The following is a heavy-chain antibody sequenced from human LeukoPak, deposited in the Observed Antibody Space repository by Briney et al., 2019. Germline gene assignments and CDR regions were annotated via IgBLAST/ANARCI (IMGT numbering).Heavy chain of an antibody. D-gene: IGHD2-21*02. CDR1: GHTFSISW. J-gene: IGHJ3*01. CDR2: IYVGDSDT. CDR3: ARCGHYDAYRV. V-gene: IGHV5-51*01. Sequence: PGDSLKISCKGSGHTFSISWIGWVRQKPGEGLEWMGIIYVGDSDTRYNPSFQGQVTISADRSTSTAYLQWSSLKSSDTAIYYRARCGHYDAYRVWGQGTLVSVSS.